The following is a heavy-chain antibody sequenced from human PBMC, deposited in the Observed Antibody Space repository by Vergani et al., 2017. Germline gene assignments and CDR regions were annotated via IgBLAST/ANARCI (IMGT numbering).Heavy chain of an antibody. CDR2: FDPEDGET. CDR1: GYTLTELS. CDR3: ATAHFSSYSGKTNNWFDP. V-gene: IGHV1-24*01. D-gene: IGHD1-26*01. Sequence: QVQLVQSGAEVKKPGASVKVSCKVSGYTLTELSMHWVRQAPGKGLEWMGGFDPEDGETIYAQKFQGRVTMTEDTSTDTAYMELSSLRSEDTAVYYCATAHFSSYSGKTNNWFDPWGQGTLVTVSS. J-gene: IGHJ5*02.